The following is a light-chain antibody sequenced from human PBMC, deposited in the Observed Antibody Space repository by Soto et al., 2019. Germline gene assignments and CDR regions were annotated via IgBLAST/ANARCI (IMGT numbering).Light chain of an antibody. CDR2: DAS. V-gene: IGKV3-11*01. Sequence: EIVLPQSPATLSLSPGERATLSCRASQSVSSYLAWYQQKPGQAPRLPIYDASNRATGIPARFSGSGSGTDFTLTISSLEPEDFAVYYCQKRSNWPPYTVGQGTKLEIK. CDR3: QKRSNWPPYT. CDR1: QSVSSY. J-gene: IGKJ2*01.